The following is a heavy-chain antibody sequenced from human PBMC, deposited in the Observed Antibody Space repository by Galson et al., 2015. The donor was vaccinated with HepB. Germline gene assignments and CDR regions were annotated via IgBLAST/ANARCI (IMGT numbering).Heavy chain of an antibody. CDR2: INQGGSET. Sequence: SLRLSCAASGFTLNSYRMSWVRQAPGKGLEWVANINQGGSETYYVDSVEGRFTISRDNAKNSLSLEMNSLRVEDTALYFCARGGWYPEYWGQGILVTVSS. D-gene: IGHD6-19*01. V-gene: IGHV3-7*03. CDR3: ARGGWYPEY. CDR1: GFTLNSYR. J-gene: IGHJ4*02.